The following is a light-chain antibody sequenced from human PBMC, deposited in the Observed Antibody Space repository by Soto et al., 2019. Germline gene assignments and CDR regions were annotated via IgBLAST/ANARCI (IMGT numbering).Light chain of an antibody. CDR3: QVWDSSSDHVV. CDR2: DDS. J-gene: IGLJ2*01. V-gene: IGLV3-21*02. CDR1: NIGSKS. Sequence: SYELTQPPSVSVAPGQTARITCGGNNIGSKSVHWYQQKPGQAPVLVVYDDSDRPSGIPERFSCSNSGNTATLTISRVGGGDGGDYYCQVWDSSSDHVVFGGGTKLTVL.